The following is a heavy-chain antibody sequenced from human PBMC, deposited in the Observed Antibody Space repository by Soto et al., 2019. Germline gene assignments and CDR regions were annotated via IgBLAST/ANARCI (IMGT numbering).Heavy chain of an antibody. J-gene: IGHJ6*02. CDR2: ISGSGGST. CDR1: GFTFSSYA. CDR3: AKGRRYYYDSSGTVYGMDV. D-gene: IGHD3-22*01. Sequence: GGSLRLSCAASGFTFSSYAMSWVRQAPGKGLDWVSAISGSGGSTYYADSVKGRFTISRDNSKNTLYLQMNSLRAEDTAVYYCAKGRRYYYDSSGTVYGMDVWGQGTTVTVSS. V-gene: IGHV3-23*01.